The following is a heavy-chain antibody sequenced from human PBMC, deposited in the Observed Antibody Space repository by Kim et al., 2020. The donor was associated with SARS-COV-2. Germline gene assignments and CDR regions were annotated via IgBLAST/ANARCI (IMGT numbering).Heavy chain of an antibody. CDR2: IYYSGST. J-gene: IGHJ3*02. V-gene: IGHV4-59*01. Sequence: SETLSLTCTVSGGSISSYYWSWIRQPPGKGLEWIGYIYYSGSTNYNPSLKSRVTISADTSKNQFSLKLSSVTAADTAMYYCAREGYYDSSGYYNHDAFDIWGQGTMVTVSS. CDR1: GGSISSYY. CDR3: AREGYYDSSGYYNHDAFDI. D-gene: IGHD3-22*01.